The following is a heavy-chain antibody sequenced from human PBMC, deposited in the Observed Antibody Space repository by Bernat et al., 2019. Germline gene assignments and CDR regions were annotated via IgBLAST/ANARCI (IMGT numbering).Heavy chain of an antibody. V-gene: IGHV4-34*02. CDR2: INHGGGF. CDR3: ARGGCSAGDCWYYYDS. D-gene: IGHD2-21*02. CDR1: GGSFSGHY. J-gene: IGHJ4*02. Sequence: QVQLQQWGAGLLKASETLSLTCAVYGGSFSGHYWTWIRQSPGKGLEWIGEINHGGGFAYNPSLSSRVNVSIETSKKQFSLKLISVTAADTAVYYCARGGCSAGDCWYYYDSWGQGIPVTVSS.